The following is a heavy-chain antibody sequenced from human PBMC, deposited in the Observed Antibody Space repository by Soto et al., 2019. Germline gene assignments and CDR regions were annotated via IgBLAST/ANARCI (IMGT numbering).Heavy chain of an antibody. V-gene: IGHV5-51*01. CDR2: IYPGDSDT. J-gene: IGHJ6*04. Sequence: GESLKISGKGSGYSFTSYWIGWVRQMPGKGLEWMGIIYPGDSDTRYSPSFQGQVTISADKSISTAYLQWSSLKASDTAMYYCARRASLPYYYDSSGSGGMDVWGKGTTVTVSS. CDR1: GYSFTSYW. D-gene: IGHD3-22*01. CDR3: ARRASLPYYYDSSGSGGMDV.